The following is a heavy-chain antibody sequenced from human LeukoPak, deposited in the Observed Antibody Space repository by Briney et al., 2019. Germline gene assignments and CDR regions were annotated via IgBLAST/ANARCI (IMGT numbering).Heavy chain of an antibody. Sequence: SETLSLTCAVSGYSISNGYYWVWIRQPPGRGLEWIGSLYHSDSAYYNTSLRSRVSMSVDTSKNQFSLTLSFVTAAETAVYYCARQHDSYYYYYIDVWGSGTTVTVSS. CDR3: ARQHDSYYYYYIDV. CDR2: LYHSDSA. V-gene: IGHV4-38-2*01. CDR1: GYSISNGYY. J-gene: IGHJ6*03.